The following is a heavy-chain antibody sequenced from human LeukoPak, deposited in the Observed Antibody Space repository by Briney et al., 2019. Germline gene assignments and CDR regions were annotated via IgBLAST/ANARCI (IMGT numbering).Heavy chain of an antibody. CDR3: ARGSGFLTAFDI. CDR1: GGSTSSYY. J-gene: IGHJ3*02. V-gene: IGHV4-59*01. D-gene: IGHD3-3*01. Sequence: ASETLSLTCAVSGGSTSSYYWSWIRQPPGKGLEWIGYIYYSGSTNYNPSLKSRVTISVDTSKNQFSLKLSSVTAADTAVYYCARGSGFLTAFDIWGQGTMVTVSS. CDR2: IYYSGST.